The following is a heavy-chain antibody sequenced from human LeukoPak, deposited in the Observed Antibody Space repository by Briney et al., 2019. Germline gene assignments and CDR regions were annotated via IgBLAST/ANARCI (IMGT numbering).Heavy chain of an antibody. J-gene: IGHJ4*02. Sequence: GGSLRLSCAASGFTFSSYALHRVRQAPGKGLEWVAVISYDDGSYKYYADSVKARFTISRDNSKNTLYLQMKSLRTADTAVYYCARESGGTTPYSFASWGKGPLVPVPS. V-gene: IGHV3-30*04. D-gene: IGHD4-11*01. CDR1: GFTFSSYA. CDR2: ISYDDGSYK. CDR3: ARESGGTTPYSFAS.